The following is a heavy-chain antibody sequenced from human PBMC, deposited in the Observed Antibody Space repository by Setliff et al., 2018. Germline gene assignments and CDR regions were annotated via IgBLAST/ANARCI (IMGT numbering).Heavy chain of an antibody. Sequence: KPSETLSLTCTVSGDSISSSNSFWGWIRQPPGKGLEWIGSIYYSGGTYYNPSLKSQVTLSVDTSKNQFSLRLSSLTAADTAVYYCARRYSTAWFFDYWGQGTLVTVS. D-gene: IGHD6-19*01. CDR1: GDSISSSNSF. CDR3: ARRYSTAWFFDY. V-gene: IGHV4-39*01. CDR2: IYYSGGT. J-gene: IGHJ4*02.